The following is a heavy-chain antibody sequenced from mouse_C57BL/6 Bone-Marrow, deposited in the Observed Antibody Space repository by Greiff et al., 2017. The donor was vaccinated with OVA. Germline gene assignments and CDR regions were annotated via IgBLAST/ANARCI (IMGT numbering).Heavy chain of an antibody. CDR1: GFNIKDDY. J-gene: IGHJ2*01. D-gene: IGHD3-1*01. V-gene: IGHV14-4*01. CDR3: THRYFDY. CDR2: IDPENGDT. Sequence: EVQLQQSVAELVRPGASVKLSCTASGFNIKDDYMHWVKQRPEQGLEWIGWIDPENGDTEYASKFQGKATITADTSSNTAYLQLSSLTSEDTAVYYCTHRYFDYWGQGTTLTVSS.